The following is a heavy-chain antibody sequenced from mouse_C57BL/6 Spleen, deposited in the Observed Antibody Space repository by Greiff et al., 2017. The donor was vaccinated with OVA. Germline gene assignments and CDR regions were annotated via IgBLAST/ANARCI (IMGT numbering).Heavy chain of an antibody. D-gene: IGHD2-5*01. Sequence: QVQLQQSGAELARPGASVKLSCKASGYTFTSYGISWVKQRTGQGLEWIGEIYPRSGNTYYNEKFKGKATLTADKSSSTAYMELRSLTSEDSAVYFCARSYYSNIWYFDVWGTGTTVTVSS. V-gene: IGHV1-81*01. CDR3: ARSYYSNIWYFDV. J-gene: IGHJ1*03. CDR1: GYTFTSYG. CDR2: IYPRSGNT.